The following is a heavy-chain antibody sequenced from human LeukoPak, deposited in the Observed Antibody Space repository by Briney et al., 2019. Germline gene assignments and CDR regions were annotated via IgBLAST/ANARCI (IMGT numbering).Heavy chain of an antibody. D-gene: IGHD6-19*01. Sequence: GGSLRLSCAASGFTFSSYSMNWVCQAPGKGLEWVSSISSSSSYIYYADSVKGRFTISRDNAKNSLYLQMNSLRAEDTAVYNCAKEKTSYSSGWPFNNRGQGTLVTVSS. CDR3: AKEKTSYSSGWPFNN. V-gene: IGHV3-21*01. CDR1: GFTFSSYS. J-gene: IGHJ4*02. CDR2: ISSSSSYI.